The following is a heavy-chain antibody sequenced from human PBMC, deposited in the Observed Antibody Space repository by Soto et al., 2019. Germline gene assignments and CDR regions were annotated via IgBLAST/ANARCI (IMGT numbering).Heavy chain of an antibody. CDR3: ARQGIGNLHGLVDV. J-gene: IGHJ6*02. V-gene: IGHV4-59*08. Sequence: QVQLQESGPGLVKPSETLSLTCTVSGGSIDGYNCAWIRQPPGKALEWVGYVYYNGGSSYNPSLKVRVTLSMEPSKSQFSLQLRSVTAADTAVYYCARQGIGNLHGLVDVWGRGTTVTVSS. CDR2: VYYNGGS. D-gene: IGHD3-10*01. CDR1: GGSIDGYN.